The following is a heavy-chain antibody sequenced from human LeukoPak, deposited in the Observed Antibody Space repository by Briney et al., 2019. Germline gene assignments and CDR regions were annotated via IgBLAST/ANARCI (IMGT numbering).Heavy chain of an antibody. D-gene: IGHD1-26*01. CDR2: IDTSRTAI. Sequence: GVSLRLSCAASGFTFSSYSMNWVRQPPGKGLEWVSYIDTSRTAIYYADSVKGRFTISRDNAKNSLYLQMTSLKAEDTAVYYCARGRGGTYSAPYWGQGTLVTVSS. J-gene: IGHJ4*02. CDR1: GFTFSSYS. V-gene: IGHV3-48*01. CDR3: ARGRGGTYSAPY.